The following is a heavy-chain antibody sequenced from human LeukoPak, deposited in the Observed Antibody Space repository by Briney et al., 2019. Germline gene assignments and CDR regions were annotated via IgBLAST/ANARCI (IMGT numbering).Heavy chain of an antibody. Sequence: GGSLRLSCAASGFTVTNNYMSWVRQAPGEGLEWVSVIYGGGTTYYADSVKGRFTISRENSKNTLYLQMGSLRAEDMAVYYCARGDFWSGYSIDYWGQGTLVTVSS. D-gene: IGHD3-3*01. CDR1: GFTVTNNY. CDR2: IYGGGTT. V-gene: IGHV3-66*01. J-gene: IGHJ4*02. CDR3: ARGDFWSGYSIDY.